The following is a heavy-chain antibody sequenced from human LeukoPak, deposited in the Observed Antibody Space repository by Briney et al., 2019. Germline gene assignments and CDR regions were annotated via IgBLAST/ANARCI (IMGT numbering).Heavy chain of an antibody. CDR1: GSTFTSYG. V-gene: IGHV1-18*01. J-gene: IGHJ5*02. Sequence: ASVKVSCKASGSTFTSYGISWVRPAPGQGLEWMGWISAYNGNTNYAQKLQGRVTMTTDTSTSTAYMELRSLRSDDTAVYYCATTYYYGSGSYYWWFDPWGQGTLVTVSS. CDR2: ISAYNGNT. D-gene: IGHD3-10*01. CDR3: ATTYYYGSGSYYWWFDP.